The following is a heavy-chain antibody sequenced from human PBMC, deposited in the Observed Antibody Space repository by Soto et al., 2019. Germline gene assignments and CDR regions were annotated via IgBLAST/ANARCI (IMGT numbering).Heavy chain of an antibody. CDR3: ARFGTSYDTSGFLY. Sequence: GGSLRLSCAASGFTFGSHWMHWVRQAPGKGLVYVSRVSSGGTTTNYAESVKGRFTISRDNARNTLYLQMNSLRVEDTAVYYCARFGTSYDTSGFLYWGQGTPVTVSS. J-gene: IGHJ4*02. V-gene: IGHV3-74*01. D-gene: IGHD3-22*01. CDR1: GFTFGSHW. CDR2: VSSGGTTT.